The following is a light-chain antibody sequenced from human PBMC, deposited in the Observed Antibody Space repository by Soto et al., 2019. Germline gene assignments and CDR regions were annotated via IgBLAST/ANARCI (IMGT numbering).Light chain of an antibody. V-gene: IGLV2-14*01. CDR3: SSYTSSSTLVV. CDR1: SSDVGGYNY. J-gene: IGLJ2*01. CDR2: DVS. Sequence: HSALTQPASVSGSPGQSITISCTGTSSDVGGYNYVSWYQQHPGKAPKLMIYDVSNRPSGVSNRFSGSKSGNTASLTISGLQAEAEADYYCSSYTSSSTLVVFGGGTKLTVL.